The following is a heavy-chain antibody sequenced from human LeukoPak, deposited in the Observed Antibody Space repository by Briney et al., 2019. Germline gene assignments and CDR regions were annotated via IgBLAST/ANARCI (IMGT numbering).Heavy chain of an antibody. CDR3: ARSQMEAATFFDY. Sequence: GGSLRLSCAASGFTFRDYYMSWIRQVPGKGLEWVSYSRRDSSTLYYADSVKRRFTISRDNAKNSLYLQMSSLRAEDTAVYYCARSQMEAATFFDYWGQGTLVTVSS. CDR2: SRRDSSTL. D-gene: IGHD1-26*01. CDR1: GFTFRDYY. V-gene: IGHV3-11*01. J-gene: IGHJ4*02.